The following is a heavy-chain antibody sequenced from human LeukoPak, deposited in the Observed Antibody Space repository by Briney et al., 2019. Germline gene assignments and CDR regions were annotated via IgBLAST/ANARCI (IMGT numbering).Heavy chain of an antibody. Sequence: SETLSLTCGVSGGSFSNYYWSWIRQPPGKGLEWIGEINRSGSTNYNPSLRSRVTISVDTSKNQFSLRLRSVTAADKAVYYCAAVIVVISSLGGAPYGMDCWGQGTTVAVS. CDR1: GGSFSNYY. D-gene: IGHD2-15*01. V-gene: IGHV4-34*01. J-gene: IGHJ6*02. CDR3: AAVIVVISSLGGAPYGMDC. CDR2: INRSGST.